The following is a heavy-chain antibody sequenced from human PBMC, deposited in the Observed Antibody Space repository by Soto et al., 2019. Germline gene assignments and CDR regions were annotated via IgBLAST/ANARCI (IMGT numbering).Heavy chain of an antibody. J-gene: IGHJ4*02. CDR1: GFSLNTSGVG. Sequence: QITLKESGATRVKPTQTLTLTCTFSGFSLNTSGVGVGWIRQPPGKALEWLALIYWDDDKRYSPSLKSRLTITKDTSKNQVVLTMTNMDPVDTDTYYCAHRPYGDYPIDYWGQGTLVTVSS. CDR3: AHRPYGDYPIDY. CDR2: IYWDDDK. D-gene: IGHD4-17*01. V-gene: IGHV2-5*02.